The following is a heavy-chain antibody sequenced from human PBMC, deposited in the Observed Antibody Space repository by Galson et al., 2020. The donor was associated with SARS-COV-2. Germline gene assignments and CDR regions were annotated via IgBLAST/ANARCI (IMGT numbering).Heavy chain of an antibody. CDR3: ARDLRERGGMDV. CDR1: GFTVSTNS. CDR2: IYSGGGT. Sequence: GGSLRLSCAASGFTVSTNSMSWFRQAPGKGLEWLSVIYSGGGTYYTESVKGRFTISRHNSKNTLYLQMNSLRAEDMAVYYCARDLRERGGMDVWGQGTTVTVSS. D-gene: IGHD1-1*01. V-gene: IGHV3-53*04. J-gene: IGHJ6*02.